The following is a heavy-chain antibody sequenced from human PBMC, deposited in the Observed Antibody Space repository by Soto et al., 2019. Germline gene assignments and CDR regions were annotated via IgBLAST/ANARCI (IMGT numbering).Heavy chain of an antibody. V-gene: IGHV1-18*04. J-gene: IGHJ6*02. D-gene: IGHD3-10*01. CDR3: ARDHMVRGTGWCYYYGMDV. CDR2: ISAYNGNT. CDR1: GYTFTSYG. Sequence: ASVKVSCKASGYTFTSYGISWVRQAPGQGLEWMGWISAYNGNTNYAQKLQGRVTMTTDTSTSTAYMELRSLRSDDTAVYYCARDHMVRGTGWCYYYGMDVWGQGTTVTVSS.